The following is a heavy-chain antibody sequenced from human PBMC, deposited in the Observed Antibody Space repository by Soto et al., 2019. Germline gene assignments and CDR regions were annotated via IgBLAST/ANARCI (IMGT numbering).Heavy chain of an antibody. Sequence: GGSLRLSCAASGFTFSSYWMHWVRQAPGKGLVWVSRINSDGSSTSYADSGKGRFTISRDNAKNTLYLQMNSLSAEDTIVYYCARNQQQLGAEYFQHWGQGTLVTVSS. J-gene: IGHJ1*01. CDR2: INSDGSST. CDR3: ARNQQQLGAEYFQH. D-gene: IGHD6-13*01. CDR1: GFTFSSYW. V-gene: IGHV3-74*01.